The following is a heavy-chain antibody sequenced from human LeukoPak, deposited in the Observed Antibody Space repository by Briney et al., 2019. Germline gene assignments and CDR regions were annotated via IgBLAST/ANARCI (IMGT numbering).Heavy chain of an antibody. Sequence: GGSLRLSCAASGFTFSSYAMSWVRQAPGKGLEWVSGINWNGGSTGYADSVKGRFTISRDNAKNSLYLQMNSLRAEDTALYHCARESGRDGYNSGGDAFDIWGQGTMVTVSS. CDR3: ARESGRDGYNSGGDAFDI. V-gene: IGHV3-20*01. J-gene: IGHJ3*02. CDR1: GFTFSSYA. CDR2: INWNGGST. D-gene: IGHD5-24*01.